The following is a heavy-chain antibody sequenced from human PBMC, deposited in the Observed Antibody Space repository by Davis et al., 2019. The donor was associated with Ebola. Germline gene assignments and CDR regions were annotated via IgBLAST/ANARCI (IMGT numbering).Heavy chain of an antibody. Sequence: GGSLRLSCAGSGFPFGVYAMHWVRQAPGRGLEWVAGIIWNSDSIVYADSVKGRFTTSRDNAKNSVYLQVNSLRAEDTAVYYCATANRAISGYWGQGTLVTVSS. V-gene: IGHV3-9*01. CDR2: IIWNSDSI. D-gene: IGHD2-2*02. CDR3: ATANRAISGY. CDR1: GFPFGVYA. J-gene: IGHJ4*02.